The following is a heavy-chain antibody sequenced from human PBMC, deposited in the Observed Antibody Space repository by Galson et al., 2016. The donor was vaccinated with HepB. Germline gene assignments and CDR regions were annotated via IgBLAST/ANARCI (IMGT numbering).Heavy chain of an antibody. J-gene: IGHJ5*01. CDR2: VFYSGST. V-gene: IGHV4-59*01. CDR3: ARVHYDYGSPSCIGS. Sequence: LSLTCTVTGGSINSDYWSWIRRPPGRGLEWIGHVFYSGSTDYNPSLESRVTISVDTPKSQFSLKLNYVTTADTAVYYCARVHYDYGSPSCIGSWGRGILVTV. D-gene: IGHD3-10*01. CDR1: GGSINSDY.